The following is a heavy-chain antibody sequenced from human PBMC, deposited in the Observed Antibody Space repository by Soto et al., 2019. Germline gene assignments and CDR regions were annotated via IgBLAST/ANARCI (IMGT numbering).Heavy chain of an antibody. CDR1: GCSISSSSYY. Sequence: PSETLSLTCTVSGCSISSSSYYWGWIRQPPGKGLEWIGSIYYSGSTYYNPSLKSRVTISVDTSKNQFSLKLSSVTAADTAVYYCGSSSEGDYYYGMDVWGQGTTVTVSS. V-gene: IGHV4-39*01. CDR2: IYYSGST. CDR3: GSSSEGDYYYGMDV. J-gene: IGHJ6*02. D-gene: IGHD6-13*01.